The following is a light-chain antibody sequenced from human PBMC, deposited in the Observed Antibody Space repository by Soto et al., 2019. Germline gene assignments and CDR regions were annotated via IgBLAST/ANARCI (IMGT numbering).Light chain of an antibody. CDR3: QKYNSAPLT. CDR2: AAS. CDR1: QGISNY. J-gene: IGKJ4*01. Sequence: DIQMTQSPSSLTASVGDRVTITCRASQGISNYLAWYQQKPGKVPKLLFYAASTLQSGLPSRVSGSGSGTDFTVTISSLQPEDVATYYCQKYNSAPLTFGGGTKVEIK. V-gene: IGKV1-27*01.